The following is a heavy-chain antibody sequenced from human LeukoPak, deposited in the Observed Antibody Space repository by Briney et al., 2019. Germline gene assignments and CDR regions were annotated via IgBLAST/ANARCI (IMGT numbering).Heavy chain of an antibody. D-gene: IGHD2-2*01. CDR2: ISYDGSNK. J-gene: IGHJ4*02. CDR1: GFTFSSYG. V-gene: IGHV3-30*18. CDR3: AKDQKVVVPVATDFDY. Sequence: HPGGSLRLSCAASGFTFSSYGMHWVRQAPGKGLEWVAVISYDGSNKYYADSVKGRFTISRDNSRNTLNLLMNSLRAEDTAVYYCAKDQKVVVPVATDFDYWGQGTLVTVSS.